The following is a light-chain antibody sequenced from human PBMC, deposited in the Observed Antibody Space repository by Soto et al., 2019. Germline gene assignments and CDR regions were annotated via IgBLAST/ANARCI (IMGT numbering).Light chain of an antibody. CDR1: ESVSSSY. Sequence: EIVLTQSPGTLSLSPGERATLSCRAGESVSSSYLAWYQQKPGQAPRLLIYGASSRATGIPDRFSGSGSGTDFTLTISRLEPEDFATYYCQQYNSYPLTFGGGTKV. CDR2: GAS. J-gene: IGKJ4*01. CDR3: QQYNSYPLT. V-gene: IGKV3-20*01.